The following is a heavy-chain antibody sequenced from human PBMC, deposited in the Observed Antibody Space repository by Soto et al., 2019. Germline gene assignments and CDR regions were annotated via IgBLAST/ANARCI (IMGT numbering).Heavy chain of an antibody. D-gene: IGHD6-19*01. J-gene: IGHJ4*02. CDR2: ISTYDVKT. CDR3: AREGRIGWLGIDH. V-gene: IGHV1-18*01. Sequence: QVQLVQSGPEVKKPGASVKVSCTASGYTFTRHGFSWVRQAPGQGLEWMGWISTYDVKTHYAQNFQGRVTMTADTSASTVYMELTSLRPDDTAIYFCAREGRIGWLGIDHWGKGTLVTVSS. CDR1: GYTFTRHG.